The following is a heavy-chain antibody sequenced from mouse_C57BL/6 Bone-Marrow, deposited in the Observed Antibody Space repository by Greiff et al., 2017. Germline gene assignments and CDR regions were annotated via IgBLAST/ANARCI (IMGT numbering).Heavy chain of an antibody. CDR3: ARIGGYYVYYAMDY. CDR2: IYPGSGNT. J-gene: IGHJ4*01. Sequence: QVQLKESGPELVKPGASVKISCKASGYSFTSYYIHWVKQRPGQGLEWIGWIYPGSGNTKYNEKFKGKATLTADTSSSTAYMQLSSLTSEDSAVYYGARIGGYYVYYAMDYWGQGTSVTVSS. D-gene: IGHD2-3*01. CDR1: GYSFTSYY. V-gene: IGHV1-66*01.